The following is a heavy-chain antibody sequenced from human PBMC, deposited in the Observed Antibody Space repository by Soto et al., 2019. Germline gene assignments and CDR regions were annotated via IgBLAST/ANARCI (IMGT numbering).Heavy chain of an antibody. J-gene: IGHJ4*02. CDR3: ARYQPYRTGYYYFDQ. CDR1: GYNFTTYG. CDR2: ISGHNGHA. V-gene: IGHV1-18*01. D-gene: IGHD3-9*01. Sequence: QVQLVQSGAEVKKPGASVKVSCKTSGYNFTTYGVSWVRQAPGQGLEWMGWISGHNGHANYAQTFQGRVTMTTDTSTTTAYMELRSRSSDDTAVYYCARYQPYRTGYYYFDQWGKGTLVIVTS.